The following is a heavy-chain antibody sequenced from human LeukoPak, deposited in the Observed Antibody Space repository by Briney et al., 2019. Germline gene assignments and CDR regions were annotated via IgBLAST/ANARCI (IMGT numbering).Heavy chain of an antibody. D-gene: IGHD5-18*01. CDR1: GFTFSSYA. V-gene: IGHV3-30-3*01. CDR3: ARDPGYTYGYNMDV. CDR2: ISYDGSNK. Sequence: GRSLRLSCAASGFTFSSYAMHWVRQAPGKGLEWVAVISYDGSNKYYADSVKGRFTISRDNSKNTLYLQMNSLRADDTAVYYCARDPGYTYGYNMDVWGQGITVTVSS. J-gene: IGHJ6*02.